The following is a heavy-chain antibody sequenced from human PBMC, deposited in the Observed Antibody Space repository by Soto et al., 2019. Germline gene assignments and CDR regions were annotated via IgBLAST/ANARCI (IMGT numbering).Heavy chain of an antibody. CDR1: GYNFNNYW. J-gene: IGHJ6*02. Sequence: PGESLKISCKGSGYNFNNYWINWVRQMPGKGLEWMGRIDPYDSYTNYSPSFQGHVTISVDTSSSTAYLQWSSLKASDTAMYYCASSGSCGGDCTYYYGMDVWGQGTTVTVSS. V-gene: IGHV5-10-1*01. CDR2: IDPYDSYT. D-gene: IGHD2-21*02. CDR3: ASSGSCGGDCTYYYGMDV.